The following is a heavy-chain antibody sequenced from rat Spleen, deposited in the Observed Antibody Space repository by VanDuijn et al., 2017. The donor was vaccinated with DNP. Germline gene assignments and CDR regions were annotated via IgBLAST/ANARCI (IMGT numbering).Heavy chain of an antibody. CDR1: GFSLTSNN. V-gene: IGHV2-41*01. CDR2: IWNNGGT. J-gene: IGHJ3*01. D-gene: IGHD1-2*01. Sequence: QVQLKESGPGLVQPSQTLSLTCTVAGFSLTSNNVHWLRQPPGKGLEWMGVIWNNGGTRYNSVLKSRLRINKDTYKSQVFLKMNSLQTEDTATYYCARSPETSYIYFPLAYWGQGTLVIVSS. CDR3: ARSPETSYIYFPLAY.